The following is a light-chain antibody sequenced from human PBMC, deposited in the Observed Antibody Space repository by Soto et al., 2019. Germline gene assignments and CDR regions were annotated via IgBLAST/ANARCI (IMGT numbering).Light chain of an antibody. Sequence: EIVLAQSPATLSLSPGERATLSCRASQSVSISLAWYQQKPGQAPRLLIYDASNRATGVPARFSGSGSGTDFTLTVSSLEPEDFALYYCQQYNNWRTFGQGTKV. J-gene: IGKJ1*01. CDR2: DAS. CDR1: QSVSIS. V-gene: IGKV3-11*01. CDR3: QQYNNWRT.